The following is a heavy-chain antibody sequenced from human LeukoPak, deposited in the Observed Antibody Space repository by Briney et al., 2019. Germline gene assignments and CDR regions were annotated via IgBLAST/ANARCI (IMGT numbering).Heavy chain of an antibody. Sequence: GASVKVSCKASGYTFTSYDINWVRRATGQGLEWMGWMNPNSGNTGYAQKFQGRVTMTRNTSISTAYMELSSPRSEDTAVYYCARGRMVRGVGNWFDPWGQGTLVTVSS. CDR3: ARGRMVRGVGNWFDP. CDR2: MNPNSGNT. V-gene: IGHV1-8*01. J-gene: IGHJ5*02. CDR1: GYTFTSYD. D-gene: IGHD3-10*01.